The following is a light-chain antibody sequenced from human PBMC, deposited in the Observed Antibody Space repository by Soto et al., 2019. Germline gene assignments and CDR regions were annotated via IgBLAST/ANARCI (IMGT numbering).Light chain of an antibody. CDR3: QQTFHSPRT. J-gene: IGKJ2*01. CDR2: DSS. Sequence: EIVLTQSPGTLSLSPGETASLSCWASQSIISNFLAWYQQRRGQPPRLLIYDSSRRASGIPARFAGSGSGTAFTLTISRVEPEDSAVYYCQQTFHSPRTFGQVTRLE. CDR1: QSIISNF. V-gene: IGKV3-20*01.